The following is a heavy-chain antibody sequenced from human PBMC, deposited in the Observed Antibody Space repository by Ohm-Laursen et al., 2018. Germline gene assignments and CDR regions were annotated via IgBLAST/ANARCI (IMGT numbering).Heavy chain of an antibody. CDR1: GYTFTNYY. CDR3: ARGRGVSGDY. D-gene: IGHD3-10*01. V-gene: IGHV1-46*01. CDR2: INTGGGST. J-gene: IGHJ4*02. Sequence: ASVKVSCKASGYTFTNYYMHWVRQAPGQGLEWMGIINTGGGSTSHAQKFQGRLTMTRDTSTSTVYMELSSLRSDDTAVYYCARGRGVSGDYWGQGTLVTVSS.